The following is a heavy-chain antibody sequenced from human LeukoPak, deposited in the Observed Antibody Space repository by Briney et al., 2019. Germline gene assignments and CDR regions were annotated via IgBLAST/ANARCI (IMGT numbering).Heavy chain of an antibody. CDR3: ARRRGAAAPNAFDI. D-gene: IGHD6-13*01. CDR2: IYPGESDT. CDR1: GYSFTSYW. V-gene: IGHV5-51*01. J-gene: IGHJ3*02. Sequence: GESLKISCKGSGYSFTSYWIGWVRQMPGKGLEWMGVIYPGESDTRYSTSFQGPVTISGDKSISTAYLQWSSLKAWDTAMYYCARRRGAAAPNAFDIWGQETMVTVSS.